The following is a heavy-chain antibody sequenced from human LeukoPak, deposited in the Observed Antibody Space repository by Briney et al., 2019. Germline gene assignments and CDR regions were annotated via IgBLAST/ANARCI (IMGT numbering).Heavy chain of an antibody. V-gene: IGHV4-59*01. J-gene: IGHJ4*02. CDR3: ARARVYCSGGSCYSHLFDY. D-gene: IGHD2-15*01. CDR2: IYYSGST. Sequence: SETLSLTCTVSGGSISSYYWSWIRQPPGKGLEWIGYIYYSGSTNYNPSLKSRVTISVDTSKNQFSLKLSSVTAADTAVYYCARARVYCSGGSCYSHLFDYWGQGTLVTVSS. CDR1: GGSISSYY.